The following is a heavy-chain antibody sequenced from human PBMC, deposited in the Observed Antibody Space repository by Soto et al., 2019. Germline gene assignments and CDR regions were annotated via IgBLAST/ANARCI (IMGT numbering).Heavy chain of an antibody. CDR3: ARDRMCSGGSCYAGFDY. J-gene: IGHJ4*02. D-gene: IGHD2-15*01. CDR2: INAGNGNT. V-gene: IGHV1-3*01. CDR1: RYTFTSYA. Sequence: ASVKVSCKASRYTFTSYAMHWVRQAPGQRLEWMGWINAGNGNTKYSQKFQGRVTITRDTSASTAYMELSSLRSEDTAVYYCARDRMCSGGSCYAGFDYWGQGTLVTVS.